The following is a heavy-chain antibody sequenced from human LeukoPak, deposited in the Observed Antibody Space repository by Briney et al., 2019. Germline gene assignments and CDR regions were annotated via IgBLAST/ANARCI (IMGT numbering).Heavy chain of an antibody. Sequence: GGSLRLSCAASGFTFSSYAMHWVRQAPGKGLEWVAVISYDGSNKYYADSVKGRFTISRDNSKNTLYLQMNSLRAEDTAVYYCARVFSSNSYYFDYWGQGTLVTVSS. CDR3: ARVFSSNSYYFDY. CDR1: GFTFSSYA. CDR2: ISYDGSNK. D-gene: IGHD6-6*01. J-gene: IGHJ4*02. V-gene: IGHV3-30-3*01.